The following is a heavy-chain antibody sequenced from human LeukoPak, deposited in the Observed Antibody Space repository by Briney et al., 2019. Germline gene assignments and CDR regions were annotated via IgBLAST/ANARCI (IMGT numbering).Heavy chain of an antibody. Sequence: SETLSLTRTVSGGSISSSSYYWGWIRQPPGKGLEWIGSIYYSGSTYYNPSLKSRVTISVDTSKNQFSLKLSSVTAADTAVYYCARHVEATKYYFDYWGQGTLVTVSS. D-gene: IGHD2-8*01. CDR2: IYYSGST. V-gene: IGHV4-39*01. J-gene: IGHJ4*02. CDR1: GGSISSSSYY. CDR3: ARHVEATKYYFDY.